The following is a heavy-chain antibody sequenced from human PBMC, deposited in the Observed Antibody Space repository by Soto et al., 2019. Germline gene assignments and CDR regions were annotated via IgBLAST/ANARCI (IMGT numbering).Heavy chain of an antibody. D-gene: IGHD6-13*01. Sequence: SLTISLTSAVYGGTFSGYDGSWIRKKTGKGLEWIGEINHSGSTNYNPSLKSRVTISVDTSKNQFSLKLSSVTAADTAVYYCARELIAAAGTDDAFDIWGQGTMVTVSS. CDR1: GGTFSGYD. J-gene: IGHJ3*02. CDR3: ARELIAAAGTDDAFDI. V-gene: IGHV4-34*01. CDR2: INHSGST.